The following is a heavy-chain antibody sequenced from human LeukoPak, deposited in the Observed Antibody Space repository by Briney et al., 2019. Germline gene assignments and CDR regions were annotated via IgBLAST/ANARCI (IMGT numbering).Heavy chain of an antibody. CDR3: ARGSRLGGVVPAANFDY. CDR1: GYTFTGYY. CDR2: INPNSGGT. Sequence: ASVKVSCKASGYTFTGYYMHWVRQAPGQGLEWMGWINPNSGGTNYAQKFQGRVTMTRDTSISTAYMELSRLRSDDTAVYYCARGSRLGGVVPAANFDYWGQGTLVTVSP. V-gene: IGHV1-2*02. D-gene: IGHD2-2*01. J-gene: IGHJ4*02.